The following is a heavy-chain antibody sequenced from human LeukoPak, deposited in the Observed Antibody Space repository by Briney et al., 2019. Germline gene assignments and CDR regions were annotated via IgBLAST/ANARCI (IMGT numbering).Heavy chain of an antibody. D-gene: IGHD2-8*01. CDR1: GYTFTSYD. J-gene: IGHJ6*03. V-gene: IGHV1-8*01. Sequence: ASVKVSCKTSGYTFTSYDINWVRQATGQGLEWMGWMNPNSGHTGYAQKFQGRVTMTRNTSISTAYMELSSLRSEDTAVYYCARGRRYCTNGTCYSNYYYMDVWGKGTTVTVSS. CDR2: MNPNSGHT. CDR3: ARGRRYCTNGTCYSNYYYMDV.